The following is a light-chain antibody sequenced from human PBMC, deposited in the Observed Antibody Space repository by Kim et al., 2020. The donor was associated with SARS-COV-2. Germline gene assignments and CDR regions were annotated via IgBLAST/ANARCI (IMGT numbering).Light chain of an antibody. CDR3: QQGYSTPYT. Sequence: DIQMTQSPSSLSASVGDRVTITCRASQSISSYLNWYQQKPGKAPKLLIYTASNLQSGVPSRFSGSGSGTDFTLTISSLQPEDFATYYCQQGYSTPYTFGQGTKL. V-gene: IGKV1-39*01. J-gene: IGKJ2*01. CDR2: TAS. CDR1: QSISSY.